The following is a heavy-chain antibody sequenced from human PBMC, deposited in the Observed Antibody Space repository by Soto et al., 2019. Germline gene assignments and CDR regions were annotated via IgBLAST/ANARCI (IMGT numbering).Heavy chain of an antibody. Sequence: EVQLVESGGGLIQPGGSLRLSCAASGFTVSSNYMSWVRQAPGKGLEWVSVIYSGGSTYYADSVKGRFTISRDNSKNTLYLQMNSLRAEDTAVYYCARGEVWGSYRYTEEDQSAAFDIWGQGTMVTVSS. V-gene: IGHV3-53*01. CDR2: IYSGGST. CDR1: GFTVSSNY. J-gene: IGHJ3*02. CDR3: ARGEVWGSYRYTEEDQSAAFDI. D-gene: IGHD3-16*02.